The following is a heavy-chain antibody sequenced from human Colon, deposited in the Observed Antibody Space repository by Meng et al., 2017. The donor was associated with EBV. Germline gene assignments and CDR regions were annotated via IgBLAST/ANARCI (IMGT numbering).Heavy chain of an antibody. V-gene: IGHV4-4*02. Sequence: QMQLKESGQGLVKPSGTLSLPCAVSGGSIDSDNWWNWVRQTPGKGLEWIGEISHSGTTNYNPSLKSRVTISIDKSKNQFSLKLTSVTAADTAVYYCARDYYASGFVFDLWGQGTLVTVSS. CDR2: ISHSGTT. J-gene: IGHJ5*02. D-gene: IGHD3-10*01. CDR3: ARDYYASGFVFDL. CDR1: GGSIDSDNW.